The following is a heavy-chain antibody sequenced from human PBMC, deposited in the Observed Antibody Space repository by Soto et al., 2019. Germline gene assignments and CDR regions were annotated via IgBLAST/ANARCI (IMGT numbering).Heavy chain of an antibody. Sequence: QVQLVESGGGEVQPGRSLRLSCAASGFTFSSYGMHWVRQAPGKGLEWVAVIWYDGSNKYYADSVKGRFTISRDNSKNTLYLQMNSLRAEDTAVYYCASYDSSGYYGFQHWGQGTLVTVSS. CDR3: ASYDSSGYYGFQH. J-gene: IGHJ1*01. CDR1: GFTFSSYG. V-gene: IGHV3-33*01. CDR2: IWYDGSNK. D-gene: IGHD3-22*01.